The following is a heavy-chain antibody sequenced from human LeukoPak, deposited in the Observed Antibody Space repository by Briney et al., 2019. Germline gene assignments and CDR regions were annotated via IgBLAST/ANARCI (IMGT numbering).Heavy chain of an antibody. CDR3: ATGNYYDSRGYYTFGH. CDR2: ISDTGGRT. J-gene: IGHJ1*01. Sequence: GGSLRLSCAASGFTFSDYYMSWIRQAPGKGLEWVAGISDTGGRTNYADSVKGRFTISRDNPKNTLYLQMNSLRAEDTAVYYCATGNYYDSRGYYTFGHWGQGTLVTVSS. V-gene: IGHV3-23*01. D-gene: IGHD3-22*01. CDR1: GFTFSDYY.